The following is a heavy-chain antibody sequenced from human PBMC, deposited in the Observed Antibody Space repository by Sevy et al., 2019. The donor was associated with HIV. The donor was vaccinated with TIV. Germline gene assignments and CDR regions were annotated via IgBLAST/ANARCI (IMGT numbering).Heavy chain of an antibody. J-gene: IGHJ4*02. CDR3: ARHGGIAVATLDY. CDR2: IYYSGST. D-gene: IGHD6-19*01. CDR1: GGSISSTTYY. V-gene: IGHV4-39*01. Sequence: SETLSLTCTVSGGSISSTTYYWGWIRQPPGKGLEWIASIYYSGSTYYNVSLESRVTISVDMSENQFSLRLSSVTAAGTAVYYCARHGGIAVATLDYWGQGTLVTVSS.